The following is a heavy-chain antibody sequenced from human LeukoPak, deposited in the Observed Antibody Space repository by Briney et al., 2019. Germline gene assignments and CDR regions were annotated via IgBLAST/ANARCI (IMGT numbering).Heavy chain of an antibody. Sequence: PGRSLRLSCAASGFTFDDYAMHWVRQAPGKGLEWVSGISWNSGTIGYADSVKGRFTISRDNAKSSLYLQMNSLRVEDTAFYYCAKDGSPSSISWQYYNGMDVWGQGTTVTVSS. CDR2: ISWNSGTI. CDR3: AKDGSPSSISWQYYNGMDV. CDR1: GFTFDDYA. D-gene: IGHD2-2*01. J-gene: IGHJ6*02. V-gene: IGHV3-9*01.